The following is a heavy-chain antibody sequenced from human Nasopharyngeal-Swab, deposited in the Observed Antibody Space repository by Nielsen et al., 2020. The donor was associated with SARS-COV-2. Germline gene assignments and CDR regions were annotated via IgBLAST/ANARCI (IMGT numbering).Heavy chain of an antibody. D-gene: IGHD5-18*01. CDR2: IYHSGST. CDR1: GSSISSGYY. CDR3: ARLGYSYGHFDY. J-gene: IGHJ4*02. Sequence: SETLSLTCAVSGSSISSGYYLGWIRQPPGKGLEWIGSIYHSGSTYYNPSLKSRVTISVDTSKNQFSLKLSSVTAADTAVYYCARLGYSYGHFDYWGQGTLVTVSS. V-gene: IGHV4-38-2*01.